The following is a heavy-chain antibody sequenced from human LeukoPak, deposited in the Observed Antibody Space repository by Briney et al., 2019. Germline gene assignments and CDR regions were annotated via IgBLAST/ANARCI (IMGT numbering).Heavy chain of an antibody. V-gene: IGHV3-48*03. D-gene: IGHD3-22*01. J-gene: IGHJ4*02. Sequence: PGGSLRLSCAASGFTFSSYEMNWVRQAPGKGLEWVSYISSSGSTIYYADSVKGRFTISRDNAKNSLYLQMSSLRAEDTAVYYCARGLFGGDSSGYYGMNWGQGTLVTVSS. CDR2: ISSSGSTI. CDR3: ARGLFGGDSSGYYGMN. CDR1: GFTFSSYE.